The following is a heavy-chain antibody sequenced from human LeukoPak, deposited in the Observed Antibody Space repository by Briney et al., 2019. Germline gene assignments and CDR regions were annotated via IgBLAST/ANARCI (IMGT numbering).Heavy chain of an antibody. CDR1: LFTHITYG. V-gene: IGHV3-30*02. J-gene: IGHJ6*03. Sequence: GGSLRLSCAASLFTHITYGTHWVRQAPGKGLEWVAFIRYDGSNKYYADSVKGRFTISRDNSKNTLYLQMNSLRAEDTAVYYCAKDPTMFRGVIITRQYYYYMDVWGKGTTVTVSS. CDR3: AKDPTMFRGVIITRQYYYYMDV. CDR2: IRYDGSNK. D-gene: IGHD3-10*01.